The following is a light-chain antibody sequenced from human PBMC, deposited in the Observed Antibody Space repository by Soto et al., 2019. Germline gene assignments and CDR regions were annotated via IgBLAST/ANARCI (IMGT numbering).Light chain of an antibody. J-gene: IGKJ1*01. CDR3: QQYGSPPRT. Sequence: VLTRSRYTRPLWIAKGATSAWKASQSVSSNLAWYQQKPGQAPRLLIYGASTRATGIPARFSGSGSGTELTLTFSSLEPEALAVYYCQQYGSPPRTLGQGTKVDIK. CDR1: QSVSSN. V-gene: IGKV3-20*01. CDR2: GAS.